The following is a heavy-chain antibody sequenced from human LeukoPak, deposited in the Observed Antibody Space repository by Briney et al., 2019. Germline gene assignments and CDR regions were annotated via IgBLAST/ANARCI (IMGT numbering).Heavy chain of an antibody. J-gene: IGHJ4*02. CDR1: GFTFSTHG. CDR2: ISGSASGGIT. CDR3: ANHRSAFEF. V-gene: IGHV3-23*01. D-gene: IGHD3-10*01. Sequence: GGSLRLSCAASGFTFSTHGMSWVRQSPGKGLEWVSAISGSASGGITNYADSVRGRFTISRDDYKNTLYLQMNSQRVEDTAVYYCANHRSAFEFWGQGTLVTVSS.